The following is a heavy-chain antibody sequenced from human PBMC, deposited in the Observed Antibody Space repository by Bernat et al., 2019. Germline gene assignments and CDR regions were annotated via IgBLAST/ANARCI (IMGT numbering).Heavy chain of an antibody. CDR3: AKDHGGKTGAFDH. J-gene: IGHJ4*02. Sequence: QVQLVESGGGVVQPGRSLRLSCAASGFTFSSYGMHWVRQAPGKGLEWVAVISYDGSNKYYADSVKGRFTISRDNSKNTLYLQMNSLRAEDTAVYYCAKDHGGKTGAFDHWGQGTLVTVSS. D-gene: IGHD1-1*01. CDR1: GFTFSSYG. CDR2: ISYDGSNK. V-gene: IGHV3-30*18.